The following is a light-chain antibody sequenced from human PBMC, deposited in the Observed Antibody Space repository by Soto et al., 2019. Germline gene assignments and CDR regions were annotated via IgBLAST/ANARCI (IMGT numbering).Light chain of an antibody. Sequence: QSALTQPASVSGSPGQSITISCTGTSSDVGGYIYVSWYQQHPGKAPKLMIYDVTSRPSGVSYRFSGSKSGNTASLTISGLQAEDEADYYCSSYTSSSALGVFGTGTKVTVL. CDR1: SSDVGGYIY. V-gene: IGLV2-14*01. J-gene: IGLJ1*01. CDR3: SSYTSSSALGV. CDR2: DVT.